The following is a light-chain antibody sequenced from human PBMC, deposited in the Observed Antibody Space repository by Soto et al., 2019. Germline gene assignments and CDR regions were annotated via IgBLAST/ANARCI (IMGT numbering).Light chain of an antibody. J-gene: IGLJ1*01. Sequence: QSVLTQPASVSGSPGQSITISCTGTSSDVGAYTSVSWYQHHPDKAPKVMIYEVNKRPSGVSLRFSGSKSGNTASLTISGLQADDEAHYYCSSYIGDNRSYVFGTGTKVTVL. CDR1: SSDVGAYTS. CDR2: EVN. V-gene: IGLV2-14*01. CDR3: SSYIGDNRSYV.